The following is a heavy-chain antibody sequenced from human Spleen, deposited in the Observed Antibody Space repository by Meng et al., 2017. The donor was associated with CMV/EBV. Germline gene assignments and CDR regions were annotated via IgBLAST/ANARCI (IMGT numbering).Heavy chain of an antibody. CDR3: AAGDNYFAY. CDR1: GGTFSTKP. V-gene: IGHV1-2*02. CDR2: INPNSGGT. Sequence: KVFCRASGGTFSTKPISWMRQAPGQGLEWMGWINPNSGGTNYPQKFQGRVTMTRDTSISTAYMDLISLGFDDTAVYYCAAGDNYFAYWGQGTLVTVSS. J-gene: IGHJ4*02.